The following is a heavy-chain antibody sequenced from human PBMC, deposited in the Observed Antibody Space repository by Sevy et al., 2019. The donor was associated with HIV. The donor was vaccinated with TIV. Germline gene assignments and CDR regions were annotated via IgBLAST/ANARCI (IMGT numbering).Heavy chain of an antibody. J-gene: IGHJ3*02. Sequence: SETLSLTCAVSGYSISSGYYWGWIRQPPGKGLEWIGSIYHSGNTYYNPSLKSRVTISVDTSKNQFSLKLSSVTAADTAVYYCARQEEKWGGPFDIWGQGTMVTVSS. V-gene: IGHV4-38-2*01. CDR2: IYHSGNT. CDR3: ARQEEKWGGPFDI. CDR1: GYSISSGYY. D-gene: IGHD1-26*01.